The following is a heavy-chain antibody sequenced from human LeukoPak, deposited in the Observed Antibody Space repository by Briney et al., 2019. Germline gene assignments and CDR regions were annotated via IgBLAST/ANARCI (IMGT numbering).Heavy chain of an antibody. CDR1: GGSISSYY. D-gene: IGHD3-10*01. J-gene: IGHJ5*02. Sequence: SETLSLTCTVSGGSISSYYWSWIRQPPGKGLEWIGYIYYSGSTNYNPPLKSRVTISVDTSKNQFSLKLSSVTAADTAVYYCARGGDLSWFDPWGQGTLVTVSS. CDR2: IYYSGST. V-gene: IGHV4-59*01. CDR3: ARGGDLSWFDP.